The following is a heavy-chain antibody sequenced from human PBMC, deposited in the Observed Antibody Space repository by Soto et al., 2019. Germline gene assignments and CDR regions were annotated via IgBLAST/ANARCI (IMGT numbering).Heavy chain of an antibody. CDR3: SRGTVGSGYYTPYYYYGMDV. J-gene: IGHJ6*02. CDR1: GYTFTSYY. D-gene: IGHD3-3*01. Sequence: GASVKVSCKASGYTFTSYYMHWVRQAPGQGLKWMGIINPSGGSTSYAQKIQGRVTMTRDTSTSTVYMELSSLRSEDTAVYFCSRGTVGSGYYTPYYYYGMDVWGQGTTVTVSS. CDR2: INPSGGST. V-gene: IGHV1-46*01.